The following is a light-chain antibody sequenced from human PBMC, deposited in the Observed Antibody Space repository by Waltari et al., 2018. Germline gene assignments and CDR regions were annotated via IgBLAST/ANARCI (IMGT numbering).Light chain of an antibody. Sequence: DIQMTQSPSTLSASVGDRVTITCRASQSIGTSLAWYQQKAGKAPKLLVYEASTLESGVPSTFTGSGSGTEFTLTISSLQPDDIATYYCQQYQVYSVLTFGGGTKVEIK. CDR2: EAS. J-gene: IGKJ4*01. CDR1: QSIGTS. V-gene: IGKV1-5*03. CDR3: QQYQVYSVLT.